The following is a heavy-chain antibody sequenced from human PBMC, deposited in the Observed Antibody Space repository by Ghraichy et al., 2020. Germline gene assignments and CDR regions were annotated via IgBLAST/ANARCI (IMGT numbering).Heavy chain of an antibody. J-gene: IGHJ4*02. CDR2: IKVDGTEK. D-gene: IGHD3-16*01. CDR1: GLTFSSSW. Sequence: GSLRLSCVASGLTFSSSWMSWVRQGPGKGLEWVSNIKVDGTEKNYVDSVKGRFTISRDNAKNSLYLQLNSLRVEDTAVYYCARAKFDVWGSYPLGYWGRGILVTVSP. CDR3: ARAKFDVWGSYPLGY. V-gene: IGHV3-7*01.